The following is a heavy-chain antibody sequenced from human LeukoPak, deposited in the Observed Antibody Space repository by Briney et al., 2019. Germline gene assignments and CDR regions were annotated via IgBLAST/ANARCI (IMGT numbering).Heavy chain of an antibody. V-gene: IGHV1-69*01. D-gene: IGHD2-2*01. CDR2: IIPIFGTA. CDR1: GGTFTSYA. CDR3: ASPLVVPASYYYYGMDV. Sequence: GASVKVSCKAAGGTFTSYAISWVRQAPGQGLEWMGGIIPIFGTANYAQKFQGRVTITADESTSTGYMELSSLRSEDTAVYYCASPLVVPASYYYYGMDVWGQGTTVTVSS. J-gene: IGHJ6*02.